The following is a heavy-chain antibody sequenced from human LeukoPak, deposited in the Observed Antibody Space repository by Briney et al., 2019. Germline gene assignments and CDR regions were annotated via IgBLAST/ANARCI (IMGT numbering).Heavy chain of an antibody. V-gene: IGHV4-59*08. CDR3: ARYGSGTYPRFDY. CDR1: GGSIRGYY. CDR2: IYYSGST. Sequence: SETLSLTCTVSGGSIRGYYWSWIRQPPGKGLEWIGYIYYSGSTNYNPSLQSRVTISVDTSKNQFSLNLTSVTAADTAVYYCARYGSGTYPRFDYWGQGILVTVSS. J-gene: IGHJ4*02. D-gene: IGHD3-10*01.